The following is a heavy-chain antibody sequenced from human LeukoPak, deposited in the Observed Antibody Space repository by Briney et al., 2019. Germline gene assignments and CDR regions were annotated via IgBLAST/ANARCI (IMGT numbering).Heavy chain of an antibody. CDR1: GFTFSSYS. V-gene: IGHV3-21*01. Sequence: GGSLRLSCAASGFTFSSYSMNWVRQAPGKGLEWVSAISSSSSYIYYADSVKGRFTISRDNAKNSLYLQMNSLRAEDTAVYYCARLGEKADFDYWGQGTLVTVSS. CDR3: ARLGEKADFDY. J-gene: IGHJ4*02. D-gene: IGHD3-16*01. CDR2: ISSSSSYI.